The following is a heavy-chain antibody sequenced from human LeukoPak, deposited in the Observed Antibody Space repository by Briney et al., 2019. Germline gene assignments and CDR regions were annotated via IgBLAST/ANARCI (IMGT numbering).Heavy chain of an antibody. CDR1: GFTFSLYA. D-gene: IGHD3-9*01. Sequence: GGSLRLSCEVSGFTFSLYAMHWVRQTPGKGLEWMAVVSYDGNNNYHADSVKGRFTISRDDSKNVLYLQMNSLRDEDTAVYYCAKGDSYYDLLTCFDFWGPGTLITVSS. CDR3: AKGDSYYDLLTCFDF. J-gene: IGHJ4*02. V-gene: IGHV3-30-3*01. CDR2: VSYDGNNN.